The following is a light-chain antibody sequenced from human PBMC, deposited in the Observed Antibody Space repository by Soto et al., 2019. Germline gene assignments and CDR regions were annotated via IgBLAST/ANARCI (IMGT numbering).Light chain of an antibody. CDR1: QSLGRY. Sequence: VVMTQSPATLSLSPGESATLSCRASQSLGRYLAWYQQKPGQAPRLLIYDASHRATGIPARFSGSGSATDFALTISSLEREVYANCDRQPGSSWCRRGACGQGTQLDIK. CDR2: DAS. J-gene: IGKJ5*01. CDR3: QPGSSWCRRGA. V-gene: IGKV3-11*01.